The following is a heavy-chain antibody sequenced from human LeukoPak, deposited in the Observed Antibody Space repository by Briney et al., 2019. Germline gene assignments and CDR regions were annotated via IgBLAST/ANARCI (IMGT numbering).Heavy chain of an antibody. Sequence: PSETLSLTCAVYGGSFSGYYWSWIRQPPGKGLEWIGEINHSGSTNYNPSLKSRVTISVDTSKNQFSLKLSSVTAADTAVYYCARGGGRTNFDYWGQGTLVAVSS. CDR2: INHSGST. V-gene: IGHV4-34*01. D-gene: IGHD1-14*01. CDR1: GGSFSGYY. J-gene: IGHJ4*02. CDR3: ARGGGRTNFDY.